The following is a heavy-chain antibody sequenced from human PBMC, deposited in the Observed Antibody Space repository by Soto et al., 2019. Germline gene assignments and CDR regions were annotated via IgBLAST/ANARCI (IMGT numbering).Heavy chain of an antibody. CDR1: GFSFSSYW. D-gene: IGHD2-2*02. V-gene: IGHV3-7*03. CDR2: INQDGSEK. CDR3: ARVVVLKYRADV. J-gene: IGHJ6*02. Sequence: GGSLRLSCAASGFSFSSYWMNWVRQAPGKGLEWVANINQDGSEKYYVDSVKGRFIISRDNAKNSLYLQMNSLRAEDTAVYYCARVVVLKYRADVWGQGTTVTVSS.